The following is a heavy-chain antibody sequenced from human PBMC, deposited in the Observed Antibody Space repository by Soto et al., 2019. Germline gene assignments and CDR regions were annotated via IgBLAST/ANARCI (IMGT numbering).Heavy chain of an antibody. J-gene: IGHJ4*02. CDR1: GGTFSSYA. CDR3: ARVGLRYDSSGSNWYYFDY. D-gene: IGHD3-22*01. Sequence: GASVKVSCKASGGTFSSYAISWVRQAPGQGLEWMGVYIPVFGTANYAQKFKGRVTITADEPTSTAYMELSSLRSEDTAVYYCARVGLRYDSSGSNWYYFDYWGQGTLVTVSS. CDR2: YIPVFGTA. V-gene: IGHV1-69*13.